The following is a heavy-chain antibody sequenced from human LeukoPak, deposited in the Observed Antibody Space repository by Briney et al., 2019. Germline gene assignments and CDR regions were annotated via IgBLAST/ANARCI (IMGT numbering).Heavy chain of an antibody. J-gene: IGHJ4*02. CDR2: ISGSGGST. CDR1: GFTSSNAW. V-gene: IGHV3-23*01. D-gene: IGHD3-10*01. CDR3: AKARVRGVTHYYFDY. Sequence: PGGSLRLSCAASGFTSSNAWMSWVRQAPGKGLEWVSAISGSGGSTYYADSVKGRFTISRDNSKNTLYLQMNSLRAEDTAVYYCAKARVRGVTHYYFDYWGQGTLVTVSS.